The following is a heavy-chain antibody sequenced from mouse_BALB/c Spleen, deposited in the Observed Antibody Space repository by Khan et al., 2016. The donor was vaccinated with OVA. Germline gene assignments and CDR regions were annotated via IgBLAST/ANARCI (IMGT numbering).Heavy chain of an antibody. CDR3: TRGSVNSRFAY. D-gene: IGHD1-3*01. CDR1: GYTFTDFA. CDR2: ISTYYGDA. Sequence: QVQLKQSGAELVRPGVSVKISCKGSGYTFTDFAMHWVKQSHAKSLEWIGVISTYYGDASYNQKFKGKATMTVDTSSSTAYMELARLTSEDSAIYYCTRGSVNSRFAYWGQGTLVPVSA. J-gene: IGHJ3*01. V-gene: IGHV1S137*01.